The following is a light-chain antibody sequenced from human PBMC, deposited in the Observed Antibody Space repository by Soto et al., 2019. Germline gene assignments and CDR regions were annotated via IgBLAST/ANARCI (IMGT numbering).Light chain of an antibody. V-gene: IGLV6-57*02. CDR1: GGSIASNY. Sequence: NFMLTQPHSVSESPGKTVTISCAGSGGSIASNYVQWYQQRPGSAPTIVIYADNQRPSGVPDRFSGSIDSSSNSASLTISGLRTEDEADYYCQSYDVTSVVFGGGTKLTVL. CDR2: ADN. CDR3: QSYDVTSVV. J-gene: IGLJ2*01.